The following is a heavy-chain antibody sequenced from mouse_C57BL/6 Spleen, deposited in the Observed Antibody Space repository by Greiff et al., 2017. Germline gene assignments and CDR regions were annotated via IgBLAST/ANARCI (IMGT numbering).Heavy chain of an antibody. J-gene: IGHJ3*01. CDR1: GYTFTSYW. D-gene: IGHD2-4*01. CDR3: AGAYDYGFAY. CDR2: IDPSDSYT. V-gene: IGHV1-69*01. Sequence: QVQLQQPGSELVMPGASVKLSCKASGYTFTSYWMHWVKQRPGQGLEWIGEIDPSDSYTNYNQQFKGKSTLTVDKSSSTAYMQLSSLTSEDSAVYYCAGAYDYGFAYWGQGTLVTVSA.